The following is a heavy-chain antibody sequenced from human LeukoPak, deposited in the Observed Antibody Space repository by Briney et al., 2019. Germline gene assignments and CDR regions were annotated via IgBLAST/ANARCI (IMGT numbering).Heavy chain of an antibody. CDR3: ARGLYGDYIYYYYYYMDV. CDR2: IYYSGST. Sequence: SETLSLTCTVSGGSISSSSYYWGWIRQPPGKGLEWIGSIYYSGSTYYNPSLKSRVTISVDTSKNQFSLKLSPVTAADTAVYYCARGLYGDYIYYYYYYMDVWGKGTTVTVSS. V-gene: IGHV4-39*01. D-gene: IGHD4-17*01. CDR1: GGSISSSSYY. J-gene: IGHJ6*03.